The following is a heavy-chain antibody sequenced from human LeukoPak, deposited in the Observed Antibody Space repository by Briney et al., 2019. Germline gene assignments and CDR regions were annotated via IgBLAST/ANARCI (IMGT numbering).Heavy chain of an antibody. CDR2: ISGYNGNT. CDR3: ARRPAHSDYGSGSRFDY. J-gene: IGHJ4*02. Sequence: ASVKVSCKASGYTFTTYGLSWVRQAPGQGLEWMGWISGYNGNTNYAQKLQGRVTMTADTSTSTAYMELRSLRSDDTAVYYCARRPAHSDYGSGSRFDYWGQGTLVTVSS. V-gene: IGHV1-18*01. CDR1: GYTFTTYG. D-gene: IGHD3-10*01.